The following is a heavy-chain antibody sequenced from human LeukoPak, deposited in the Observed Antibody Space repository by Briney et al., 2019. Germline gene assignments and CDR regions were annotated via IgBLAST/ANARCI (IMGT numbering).Heavy chain of an antibody. CDR1: GFTFSNYA. J-gene: IGHJ6*03. CDR3: AKSWGHTKPYYNYMDV. CDR2: IGYRGGSI. Sequence: PGGSLRLSCEASGFTFSNYAMSWVRQAPGKGLEWVSIIGYRGGSIYYAYSVQGRFTISRDNSKNTLSLQMNGLRPEDTAVYYCAKSWGHTKPYYNYMDVWGKGTTVTVSS. V-gene: IGHV3-23*01. D-gene: IGHD2-8*01.